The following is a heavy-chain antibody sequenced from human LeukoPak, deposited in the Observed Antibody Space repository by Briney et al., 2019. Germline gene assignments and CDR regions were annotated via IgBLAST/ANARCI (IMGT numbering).Heavy chain of an antibody. CDR3: ARDKSLIAPDAFDI. Sequence: GGSLRLSCAASGFTFSSYNMNWVRQAPGKGLEWVSSISSSSSYIYYADSVKGRFTISRDNVKNSLYLKMNSLRVEDTAVYYCARDKSLIAPDAFDIWGQGTMVTVSS. CDR1: GFTFSSYN. V-gene: IGHV3-21*01. J-gene: IGHJ3*02. D-gene: IGHD6-13*01. CDR2: ISSSSSYI.